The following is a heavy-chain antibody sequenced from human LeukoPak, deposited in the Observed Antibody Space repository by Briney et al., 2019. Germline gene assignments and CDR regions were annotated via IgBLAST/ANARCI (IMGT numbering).Heavy chain of an antibody. V-gene: IGHV4-31*03. J-gene: IGHJ4*02. CDR3: ARVLYDYYFDF. D-gene: IGHD2/OR15-2a*01. CDR2: ISYSGIA. Sequence: PSQTLSLTCTVSGGSISSGGYYWSWIRQHPGKGLEWIGCISYSGIAYYNPPLKSRVIVSVDTSRNQFSLDLSSVTAADTALYYCARVLYDYYFDFWGQGTLVTVSS. CDR1: GGSISSGGYY.